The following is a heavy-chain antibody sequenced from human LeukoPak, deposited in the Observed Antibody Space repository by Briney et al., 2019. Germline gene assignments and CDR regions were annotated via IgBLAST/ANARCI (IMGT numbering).Heavy chain of an antibody. Sequence: GRSLRLSCAASGFTFSSYAMHWVRQAPGKGLEYVSAISSNGGSTYYADSVKGRFTISRDNSKNTLYLQMNSLRAEDTAVYYCAKASITMIVVVADAFDIWGQGTMVTVSS. CDR1: GFTFSSYA. V-gene: IGHV3-64*04. J-gene: IGHJ3*02. CDR3: AKASITMIVVVADAFDI. D-gene: IGHD3-22*01. CDR2: ISSNGGST.